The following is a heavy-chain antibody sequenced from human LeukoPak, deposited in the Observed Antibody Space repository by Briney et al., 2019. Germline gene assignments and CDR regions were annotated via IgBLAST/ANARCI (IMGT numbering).Heavy chain of an antibody. CDR2: INHSGST. J-gene: IGHJ4*02. CDR3: ARSMITFGGVRY. Sequence: SETLSLTCAVYGGSFSGYYWSWIRQPPGKGLEWIGEINHSGSTNYNPSLKSRVTISVDTSKNQFSLKLGSVTAADTAVYYCARSMITFGGVRYWGQGTLVTVSS. D-gene: IGHD3-16*01. V-gene: IGHV4-34*01. CDR1: GGSFSGYY.